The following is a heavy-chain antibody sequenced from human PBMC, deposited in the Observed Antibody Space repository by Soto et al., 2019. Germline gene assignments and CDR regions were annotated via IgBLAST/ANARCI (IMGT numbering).Heavy chain of an antibody. V-gene: IGHV3-21*01. D-gene: IGHD3-22*01. CDR3: VRDYYDTSGYPNTFDM. Sequence: GWSLRLSCAASGFTLSRHTMNWVRQAPGKGLEWVSFIGSRTSDIYYADSVKGRFTISRDNAKNSLYLDLTRLRAEDTAVYFCVRDYYDTSGYPNTFDMWGQGTMVT. CDR1: GFTLSRHT. J-gene: IGHJ3*02. CDR2: IGSRTSDI.